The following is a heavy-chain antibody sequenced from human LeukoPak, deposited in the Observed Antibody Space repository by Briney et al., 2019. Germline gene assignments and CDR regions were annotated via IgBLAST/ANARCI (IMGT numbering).Heavy chain of an antibody. Sequence: PSETLSLTCTVSGGSISSSSYYWGWIRQPPGKGLEWIGSIYYSGSTYYNPSLKSRVTISVDTSKNQFSLKLSSVTAAGTAVYYCARGLVTPGGYYFDYWGQGTLVTVSS. V-gene: IGHV4-39*07. D-gene: IGHD4-23*01. CDR3: ARGLVTPGGYYFDY. J-gene: IGHJ4*02. CDR2: IYYSGST. CDR1: GGSISSSSYY.